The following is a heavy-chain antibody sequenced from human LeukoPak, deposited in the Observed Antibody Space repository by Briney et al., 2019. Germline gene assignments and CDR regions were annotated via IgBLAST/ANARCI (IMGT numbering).Heavy chain of an antibody. CDR2: ISSSSSTI. Sequence: GGSLRLSCAASGFTFSSYSMNWVRQAPGKGLEWVSYISSSSSTIYYADSVKGRFTISRDNAKNSLYLQMNSLRAEDTAVYYCARDLGIGTVDYWGQGTLVAVSS. V-gene: IGHV3-48*04. CDR1: GFTFSSYS. CDR3: ARDLGIGTVDY. J-gene: IGHJ4*02. D-gene: IGHD3-16*01.